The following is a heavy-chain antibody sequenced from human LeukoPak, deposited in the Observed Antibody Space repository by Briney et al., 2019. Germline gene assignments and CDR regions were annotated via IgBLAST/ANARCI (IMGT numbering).Heavy chain of an antibody. CDR1: GYTLTELS. CDR3: ARDGYRGYSYGHPNWFDP. J-gene: IGHJ5*02. V-gene: IGHV1-24*01. CDR2: FDPEDGET. Sequence: ASVKVSCKVSGYTLTELSMHWVRQAPGKGLEWMGGFDPEDGETIYAQKFQGRVTITADKSTSTAYMELSSLRSEDTAVYYCARDGYRGYSYGHPNWFDPWGQGTLVTVSS. D-gene: IGHD5-18*01.